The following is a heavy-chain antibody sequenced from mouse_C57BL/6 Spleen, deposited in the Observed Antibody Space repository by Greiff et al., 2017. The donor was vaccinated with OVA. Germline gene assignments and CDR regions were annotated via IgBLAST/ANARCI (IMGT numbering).Heavy chain of an antibody. J-gene: IGHJ4*01. Sequence: QVHVKQPGAELVKPGASVKLSCKASGYTFTSYWMHWVKQRPGQGLEWIGMIHPNSGSTNYNEKFKSKATLTVDKSSSTAYMQLSSLTSEDSAVYYCARWAAQANAMDYRGQGTSGNGSS. CDR3: ARWAAQANAMDY. D-gene: IGHD3-2*02. CDR1: GYTFTSYW. CDR2: IHPNSGST. V-gene: IGHV1-64*01.